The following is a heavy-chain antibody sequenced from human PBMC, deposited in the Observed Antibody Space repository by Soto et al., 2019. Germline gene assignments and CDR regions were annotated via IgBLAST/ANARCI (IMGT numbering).Heavy chain of an antibody. CDR3: AHRPSGWYLFDY. J-gene: IGHJ4*02. CDR2: IYWNEDK. CDR1: GFSLSTSALG. Sequence: HITLKESGPTLVRPTQPLTLTCTFSGFSLSTSALGVAWIRQPPGKALEWLPPIYWNEDKRYSPSLKARLTITEDTSKNQVVLTMTNMYPVDTATYYCAHRPSGWYLFDYWGQGTLVTVSS. V-gene: IGHV2-5*01. D-gene: IGHD6-19*01.